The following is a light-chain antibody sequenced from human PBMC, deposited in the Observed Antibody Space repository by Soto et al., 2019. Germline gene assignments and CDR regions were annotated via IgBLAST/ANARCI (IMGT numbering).Light chain of an antibody. Sequence: EIVLTQSPATLSLSPGERATLSCRASQSVSSYLAWYQQKPGQAPRLLIYDASNRATGIPARFSGSGSGTDFTLTISRLEPEDFAFYYCQQRRNWPLITFGQGTRLEIK. CDR2: DAS. V-gene: IGKV3-11*01. J-gene: IGKJ5*01. CDR1: QSVSSY. CDR3: QQRRNWPLIT.